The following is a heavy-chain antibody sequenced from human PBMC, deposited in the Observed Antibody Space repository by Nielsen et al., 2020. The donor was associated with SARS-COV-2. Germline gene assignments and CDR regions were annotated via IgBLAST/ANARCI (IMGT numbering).Heavy chain of an antibody. CDR1: GFTFSSYS. Sequence: GESLKISCAASGFTFSSYSMNWVRQAPGKGLEWVSSISSSSSYIYYADSVKGRFTISRDNAKNSLYLQMNSLRAEDTAVYYCARALRGGTWYGMDVWGQGTTVTVSS. CDR3: ARALRGGTWYGMDV. CDR2: ISSSSSYI. V-gene: IGHV3-21*01. J-gene: IGHJ6*02. D-gene: IGHD2-15*01.